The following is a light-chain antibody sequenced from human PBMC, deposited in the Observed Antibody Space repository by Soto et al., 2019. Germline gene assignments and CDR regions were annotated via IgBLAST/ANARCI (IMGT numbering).Light chain of an antibody. CDR2: DAS. V-gene: IGKV3-20*01. CDR1: QTIINNY. Sequence: EIVLTQSPDTLSSSPGERATLSCRASQTIINNYLAWYQQRPGQAPRLLIYDASTRATGIPDRFSGSASGTDFTLTISRLKPEDFTVYYCQQYSDSPPFTFGQGTRLDI. J-gene: IGKJ5*01. CDR3: QQYSDSPPFT.